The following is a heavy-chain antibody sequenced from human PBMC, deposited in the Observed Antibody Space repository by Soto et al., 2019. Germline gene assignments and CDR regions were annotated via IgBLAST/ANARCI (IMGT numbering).Heavy chain of an antibody. D-gene: IGHD2-2*01. Sequence: ASVKVSCKASGGTFSSYAISWVRQAPGQGLEWMGGIIPIFGTANYAQKFQGRVTITADESTSTAYMELSSLRSEDTAVYYCASTGVVVVPAAELAWFDPWGQGTLVTV. CDR1: GGTFSSYA. CDR3: ASTGVVVVPAAELAWFDP. V-gene: IGHV1-69*13. J-gene: IGHJ5*02. CDR2: IIPIFGTA.